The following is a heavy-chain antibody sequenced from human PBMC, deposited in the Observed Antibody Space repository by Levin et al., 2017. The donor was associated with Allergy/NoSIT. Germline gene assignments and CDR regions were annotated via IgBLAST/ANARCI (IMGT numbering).Heavy chain of an antibody. V-gene: IGHV1-18*01. CDR2: ITAYNGDK. Sequence: GESLKISCKASGYTFKSYGISWVRQAPGQGLEWMGWITAYNGDKNYAQKFQGRVTMTTDTSTSTAYMELRSLIYDDTAVYYCARDLVRGWGGSFDSWGQGTMVTVAS. D-gene: IGHD3-10*01. J-gene: IGHJ3*02. CDR3: ARDLVRGWGGSFDS. CDR1: GYTFKSYG.